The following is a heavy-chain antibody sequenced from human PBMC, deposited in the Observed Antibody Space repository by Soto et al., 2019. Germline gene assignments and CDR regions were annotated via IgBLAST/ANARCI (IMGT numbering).Heavy chain of an antibody. J-gene: IGHJ5*02. CDR2: IYSSGST. CDR1: GGSISSHY. D-gene: IGHD6-6*01. V-gene: IGHV4-4*07. CDR3: ARTSIAALGGWFDP. Sequence: SETLSLTCTVSGGSISSHYWSWIRQPAGKGLEWIGRIYSSGSTNYNPSLKSRVTMSVDTSKNQFSLKLNSVTAADTAVYYCARTSIAALGGWFDPWRQGTLVTVSS.